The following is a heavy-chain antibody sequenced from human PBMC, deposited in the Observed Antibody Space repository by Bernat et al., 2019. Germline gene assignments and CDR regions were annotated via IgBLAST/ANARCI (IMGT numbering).Heavy chain of an antibody. CDR2: IRSKANSYAT. J-gene: IGHJ4*02. CDR1: GFTFSGSA. Sequence: EVQLVESGGGLVQPGGSLKLSCAASGFTFSGSAMHWVRQASGKGLEWVGRIRSKANSYATAYAASVKGRFTISRDDSKNTAYVQMNSLRAEDTAVYYCARDFGYNNGHPFDYWGQGTLVTVSS. D-gene: IGHD5-18*01. V-gene: IGHV3-73*01. CDR3: ARDFGYNNGHPFDY.